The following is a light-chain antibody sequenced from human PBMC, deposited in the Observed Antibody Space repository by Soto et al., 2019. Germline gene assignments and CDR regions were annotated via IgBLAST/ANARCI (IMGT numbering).Light chain of an antibody. CDR3: QQYDNPPLT. CDR1: QDISNY. V-gene: IGKV1-33*01. CDR2: DAS. Sequence: DIQMTQSPSSLSASVGDRVTITCQASQDISNYLNWYQQKPGKAPKLLIYDASNLETGVPSRFSGSGSGTDFTFTISSLQPEDIATYYWQQYDNPPLTFGGGTKVEIK. J-gene: IGKJ4*01.